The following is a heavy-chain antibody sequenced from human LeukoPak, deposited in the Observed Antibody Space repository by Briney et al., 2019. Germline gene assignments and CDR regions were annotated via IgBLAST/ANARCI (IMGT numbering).Heavy chain of an antibody. CDR1: GFIFSSYS. CDR3: AKDGDSSGYDLSY. J-gene: IGHJ4*02. CDR2: IRYDGTKE. V-gene: IGHV3-30*02. Sequence: GGSLRLSCAASGFIFSSYSMHWVRQAPGKGLEWVAFIRYDGTKEYYADSVKGRFTISRDNSKNTLYLQMNRLRAEDTAVYFCAKDGDSSGYDLSYWGQGTLVTVSS. D-gene: IGHD3-22*01.